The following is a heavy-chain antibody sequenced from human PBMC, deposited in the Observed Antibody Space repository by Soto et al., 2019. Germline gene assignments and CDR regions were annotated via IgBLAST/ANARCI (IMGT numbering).Heavy chain of an antibody. V-gene: IGHV1-46*01. CDR1: GYTFTSYY. CDR3: ARPMVRGDWYFDL. CDR2: INPSGGST. Sequence: ASVKVSCKAAGYTFTSYYMHWVRQAPGQGLEWMGIINPSGGSTSYAQKFQGRVTMTRDTSTSTVYMELSSLRSEDTAVYYCARPMVRGDWYFDLWGRGTLVTVSS. J-gene: IGHJ2*01. D-gene: IGHD3-10*01.